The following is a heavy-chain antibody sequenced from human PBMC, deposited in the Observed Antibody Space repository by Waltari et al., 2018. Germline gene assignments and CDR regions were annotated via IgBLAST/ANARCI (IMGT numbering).Heavy chain of an antibody. V-gene: IGHV4-34*01. CDR1: GWSFSGYY. Sequence: QVQLQQWGAGQLKPPEPLSLTRAVYGWSFSGYYLSWLRQPPGKGLEWIGEINHSGSTNYNPSLKSRVTISVDTSKNQFSLKLSSVTAADTAVYYCARLARGYSYGWVRSNWFDPWGQGTLVTVSS. CDR2: INHSGST. D-gene: IGHD5-18*01. J-gene: IGHJ5*02. CDR3: ARLARGYSYGWVRSNWFDP.